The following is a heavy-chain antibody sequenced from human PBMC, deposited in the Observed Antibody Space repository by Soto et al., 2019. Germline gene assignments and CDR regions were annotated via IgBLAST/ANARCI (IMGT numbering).Heavy chain of an antibody. Sequence: SETLSLTCSVSDDSFSTYYWTWIRQPAGKGLEWIGRIYTSGSTNYNPSLKSRVAMSVDTSKNQFSLSLKSVTAAATAVYYCARIAGSFNLDYWGQGALVTVSS. CDR1: DDSFSTYY. D-gene: IGHD1-26*01. J-gene: IGHJ4*02. V-gene: IGHV4-4*07. CDR2: IYTSGST. CDR3: ARIAGSFNLDY.